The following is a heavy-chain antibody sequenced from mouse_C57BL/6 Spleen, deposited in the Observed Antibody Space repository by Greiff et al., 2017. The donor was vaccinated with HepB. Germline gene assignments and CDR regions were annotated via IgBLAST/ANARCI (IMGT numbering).Heavy chain of an antibody. CDR1: GYAFSSAW. V-gene: IGHV1-82*01. J-gene: IGHJ4*01. CDR2: IYPGDGDT. Sequence: VKLMESGPELVKPGASVKISCKASGYAFSSAWMNWVKQRPGKGLEWIGRIYPGDGDTNYNGKFKGKATLTADKSSSTAYMQLSSLTSEDSAVYFCARRSSGSYYYAMDYWGQGTSVTVSS. D-gene: IGHD3-2*02. CDR3: ARRSSGSYYYAMDY.